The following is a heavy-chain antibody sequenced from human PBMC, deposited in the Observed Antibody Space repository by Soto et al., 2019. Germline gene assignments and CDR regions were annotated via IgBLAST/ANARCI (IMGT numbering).Heavy chain of an antibody. D-gene: IGHD3-22*01. V-gene: IGHV1-24*01. CDR3: STYPTYYYDSSGYYRIDY. CDR1: GYTLTELS. Sequence: GASVKVSCKVSGYTLTELSMYWVRQAPGKGLEWMGGFDPEDGETIYAQKFQGRVTMTEDTSTDTAYTELSSLRSEDTAVVYCSTYPTYYYDSSGYYRIDYWGQGTLVTVSS. CDR2: FDPEDGET. J-gene: IGHJ4*02.